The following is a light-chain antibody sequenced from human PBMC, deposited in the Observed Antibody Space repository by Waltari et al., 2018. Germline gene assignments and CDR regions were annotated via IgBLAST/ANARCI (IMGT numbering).Light chain of an antibody. V-gene: IGKV1-17*03. CDR3: LQNAGYPYT. CDR1: QGITNY. CDR2: AAS. J-gene: IGKJ2*01. Sequence: DIQMTQSPSAISASVGDTVTITCRASQGITNYLVWFQQKPGKVPTRLIYAASSLHSGVQARFSGSGSGTEFTLTINSLQPEDFATYYCLQNAGYPYTFGQGTKLDFK.